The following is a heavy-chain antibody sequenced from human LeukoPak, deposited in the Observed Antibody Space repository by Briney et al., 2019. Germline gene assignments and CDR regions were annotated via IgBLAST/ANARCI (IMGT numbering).Heavy chain of an antibody. J-gene: IGHJ4*02. CDR3: VRAPSGCGGTCAFVL. CDR2: IYGDGST. CDR1: GGSISRSF. V-gene: IGHV4-4*07. D-gene: IGHD2-15*01. Sequence: SETLSLTCTVSGGSISRSFWSWISQPAGKGLEWIGRIYGDGSTNYNPSLKSRTSLSLRTPATQICLRLTSVTAADTALYFCVRAPSGCGGTCAFVLWGQRALFSVSS.